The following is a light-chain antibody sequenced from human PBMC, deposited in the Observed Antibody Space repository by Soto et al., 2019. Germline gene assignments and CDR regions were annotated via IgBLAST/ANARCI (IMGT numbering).Light chain of an antibody. CDR1: YSVGSN. CDR2: ATS. Sequence: EMTQFPASLSASLGDRVTISCRASYSVGSNLAWYQQKPGQAPRLLIYATSTWPTGVPARFSGSGSGTDFTLTISSLQPEDSAIYHCHQCYSTPRTFGQGTKADNK. J-gene: IGKJ1*01. CDR3: HQCYSTPRT. V-gene: IGKV3-15*01.